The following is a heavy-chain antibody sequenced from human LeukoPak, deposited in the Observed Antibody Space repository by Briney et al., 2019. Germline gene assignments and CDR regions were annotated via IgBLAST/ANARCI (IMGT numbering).Heavy chain of an antibody. V-gene: IGHV4-59*08. CDR3: ARHYLGQWLIDY. CDR2: SYYSGST. CDR1: GGSISSYY. J-gene: IGHJ4*02. Sequence: SETLSLTCTVSGGSISSYYWSWIRHPPGKGLERIGYSYYSGSTNYNPSLKSRVTISVDTSKNQFSLKLSSVTAADTAVYYCARHYLGQWLIDYWGQGTLVTVSS. D-gene: IGHD6-19*01.